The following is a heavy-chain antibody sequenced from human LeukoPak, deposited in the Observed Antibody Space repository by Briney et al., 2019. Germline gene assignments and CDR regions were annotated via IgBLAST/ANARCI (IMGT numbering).Heavy chain of an antibody. CDR2: IRPNDGTT. CDR3: VRGQTSLDNWFDP. Sequence: GGSLRLSCAASGFTFSNYGMNWVRQAPGKGLEWVSYIRPNDGTTHYADSVKGRFTISRDNAKNSLSLQMTSLRADDTAVYYCVRGQTSLDNWFDPWGQGTLVIVSS. V-gene: IGHV3-48*01. J-gene: IGHJ5*02. CDR1: GFTFSNYG.